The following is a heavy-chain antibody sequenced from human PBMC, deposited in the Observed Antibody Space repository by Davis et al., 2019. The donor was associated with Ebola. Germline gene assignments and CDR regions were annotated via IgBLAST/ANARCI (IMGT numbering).Heavy chain of an antibody. V-gene: IGHV4-61*01. CDR3: ARLTGGRTGEDY. J-gene: IGHJ4*02. Sequence: SETLSLTCTVSGGSVSSGSYYWSWIRQPPGKGLEWIGYIYYTGNTDYNPSLKSRVTISGDTSKNQISLKLSSVTAADTAVYFCARLTGGRTGEDYWGQGTQVTVSS. CDR2: IYYTGNT. D-gene: IGHD2-21*01. CDR1: GGSVSSGSYY.